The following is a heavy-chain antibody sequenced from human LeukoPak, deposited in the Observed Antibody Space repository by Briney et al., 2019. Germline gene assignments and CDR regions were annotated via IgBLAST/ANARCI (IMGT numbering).Heavy chain of an antibody. V-gene: IGHV4-39*01. D-gene: IGHD2-2*02. CDR3: ASYAAILPHTTFDY. Sequence: SETLSLTCTVSGGSISSSSYYWGWIRQPPGKGLEWIGSIYYSGSTYYNPSLKSRVTISVDTSKNQFSLKLSSVTAADTAVYYCASYAAILPHTTFDYWGQGTLVTVSS. J-gene: IGHJ4*02. CDR1: GGSISSSSYY. CDR2: IYYSGST.